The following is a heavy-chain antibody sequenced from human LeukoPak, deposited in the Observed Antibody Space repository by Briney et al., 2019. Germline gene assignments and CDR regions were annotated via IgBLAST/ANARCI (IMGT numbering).Heavy chain of an antibody. Sequence: PGGSLRLSCAASGFTFNRYWMHWVRQAPGKGLVWVSRIDSDGSDGSSTTYADSVKGRFTVSRVNAKNTLYLQMNSLRAEDKAVYYCARVGDFGDYPDYWGQGTLVTVSS. D-gene: IGHD4-17*01. V-gene: IGHV3-74*01. J-gene: IGHJ4*02. CDR2: IDSDGSDGSST. CDR1: GFTFNRYW. CDR3: ARVGDFGDYPDY.